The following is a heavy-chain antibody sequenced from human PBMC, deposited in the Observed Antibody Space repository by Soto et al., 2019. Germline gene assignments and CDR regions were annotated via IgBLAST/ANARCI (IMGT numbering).Heavy chain of an antibody. CDR3: ARAELIVAGQAFDS. D-gene: IGHD5-12*01. CDR2: VNPSDGRA. V-gene: IGHV1-46*04. CDR1: GYRLSNYY. Sequence: QVDLVQSGAEVKKPGASVKMSCKSSGYRLSNYYMHWVRQAPGQGLEWMGIVNPSDGRANYARKLQGRVTMTWDTSTTTHYMEVNSLRSDDTAIYYCARAELIVAGQAFDSWGQGTLVTVSS. J-gene: IGHJ4*02.